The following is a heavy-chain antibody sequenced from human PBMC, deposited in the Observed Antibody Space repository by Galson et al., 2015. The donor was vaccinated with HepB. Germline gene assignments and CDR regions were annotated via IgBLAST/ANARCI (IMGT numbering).Heavy chain of an antibody. D-gene: IGHD3-10*01. CDR2: ISYDGSNK. J-gene: IGHJ6*02. V-gene: IGHV3-30*18. CDR3: AKDQYYYGSANRYYYHGMDV. CDR1: GFTFSSYG. Sequence: SLRLSCAASGFTFSSYGMHWVRQAPGKGLEWVAVISYDGSNKHYADSVKGRFTISRDNSKNTLYLQMNSLRPEDTAVYYCAKDQYYYGSANRYYYHGMDVWCPVSTVSISS.